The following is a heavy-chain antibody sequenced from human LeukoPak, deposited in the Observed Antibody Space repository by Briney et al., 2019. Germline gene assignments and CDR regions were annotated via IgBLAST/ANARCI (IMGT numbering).Heavy chain of an antibody. CDR1: GGSISRYY. Sequence: SETLSLTFPGSGGSISRYYWSWIRQPAGKGLEGMGRIYTSGSTNYNPSLKSRVTMSVDTSKNQFSLKLSSVTAADTAVYYCARTRVVAATLYYFDYWGQGTLVTVSS. J-gene: IGHJ4*02. D-gene: IGHD2-15*01. CDR3: ARTRVVAATLYYFDY. CDR2: IYTSGST. V-gene: IGHV4-4*07.